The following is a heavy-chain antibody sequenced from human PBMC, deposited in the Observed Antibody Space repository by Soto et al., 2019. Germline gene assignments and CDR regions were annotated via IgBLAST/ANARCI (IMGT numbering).Heavy chain of an antibody. V-gene: IGHV3-30-3*01. CDR3: AREGIAAAGTVAFDI. D-gene: IGHD6-13*01. CDR1: GFTFSSYA. CDR2: ISYDGSNK. Sequence: GGSLRLSCAASGFTFSSYATHWVRQAPGKGLEWVAVISYDGSNKYYADSVKGRFTISRDNSKNTLYLQMNSPRAEDTAVYYCAREGIAAAGTVAFDIWGQGTMVTVSS. J-gene: IGHJ3*02.